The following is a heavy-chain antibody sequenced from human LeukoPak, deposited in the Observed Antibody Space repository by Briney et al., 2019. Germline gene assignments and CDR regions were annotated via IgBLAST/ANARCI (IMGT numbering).Heavy chain of an antibody. D-gene: IGHD6-13*01. V-gene: IGHV4-30-2*01. CDR1: GGSISSGGYS. CDR3: ARGAIAEAGNWFDP. CDR2: IYHSGST. J-gene: IGHJ5*02. Sequence: PSETLSLTCAVSGGSISSGGYSWSWIRQPPGKGLEWIGYIYHSGSTYYNPSLKSRVTISIDTSKNQFSLKLSSVTAADTAMYYCARGAIAEAGNWFDPWGQGILVTVSS.